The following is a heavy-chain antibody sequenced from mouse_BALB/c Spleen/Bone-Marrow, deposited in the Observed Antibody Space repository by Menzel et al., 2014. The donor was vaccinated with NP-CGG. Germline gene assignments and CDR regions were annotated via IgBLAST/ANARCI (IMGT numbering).Heavy chain of an antibody. J-gene: IGHJ3*01. Sequence: EVKLVESGPGLVKPSQSLSLTCIVTGYSITRDYAWNWIRQFPGNKLEWMGYISYSGSTTYNPSLESRISITRDTSKNQFFLQLNSGTTEDTATYYCARSSSYDYDGGFAYWGQGTLVTVSA. CDR3: ARSSSYDYDGGFAY. CDR2: ISYSGST. D-gene: IGHD2-4*01. V-gene: IGHV3-2*02. CDR1: GYSITRDYA.